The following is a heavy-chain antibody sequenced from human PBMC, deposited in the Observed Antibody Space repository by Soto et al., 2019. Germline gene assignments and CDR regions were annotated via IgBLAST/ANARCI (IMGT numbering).Heavy chain of an antibody. Sequence: QVQLVQSGAEVKKPGASVKVSCKASGYTFTSYYMHWVRQAPGQGLEWMGIINPSGGSTSYAQKFQGSVTMTRDTSTSTVYMELSSLRSEDTAVYYCARARGIVGATDYWGQGTLVTVSS. CDR2: INPSGGST. V-gene: IGHV1-46*01. CDR1: GYTFTSYY. CDR3: ARARGIVGATDY. D-gene: IGHD1-26*01. J-gene: IGHJ4*02.